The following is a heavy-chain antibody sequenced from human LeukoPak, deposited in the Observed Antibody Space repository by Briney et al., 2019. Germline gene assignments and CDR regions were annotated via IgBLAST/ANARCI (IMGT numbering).Heavy chain of an antibody. CDR1: GDSISSSSYY. J-gene: IGHJ6*03. D-gene: IGHD2-15*01. Sequence: PSETLSVTCTISGDSISSSSYYWDWIRQCPGKGLEWIGTIYYSGSTYYNASLKSRLFISIDTSNNQFSLRLSFVTAADTAVYYCASVPLGYCSGGSCYAYYYYYYMDVWGKGTTVTVSS. V-gene: IGHV4-39*01. CDR3: ASVPLGYCSGGSCYAYYYYYYMDV. CDR2: IYYSGST.